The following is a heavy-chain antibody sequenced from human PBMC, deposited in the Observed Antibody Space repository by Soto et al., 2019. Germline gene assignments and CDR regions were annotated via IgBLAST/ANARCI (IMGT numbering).Heavy chain of an antibody. Sequence: QITLKESGPTLVKPTQTLTLTCTFSGLSLSTTGVGVGWIRQPPGKALEWLALIYWDDDKRYSPSLKSRLTITKDTSKIKVVLTMTNMDPVDTATYYCVQSRCGGDCLQSYSSHSYYGLDVWGQGTTVTVSS. CDR3: VQSRCGGDCLQSYSSHSYYGLDV. D-gene: IGHD2-21*02. J-gene: IGHJ6*02. CDR2: IYWDDDK. V-gene: IGHV2-5*02. CDR1: GLSLSTTGVG.